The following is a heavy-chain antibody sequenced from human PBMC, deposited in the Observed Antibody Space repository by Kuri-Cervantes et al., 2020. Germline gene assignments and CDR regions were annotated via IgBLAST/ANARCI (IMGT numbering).Heavy chain of an antibody. V-gene: IGHV3-48*03. CDR1: GFTFSSYE. CDR3: AKSSRTVAGPFDY. D-gene: IGHD6-19*01. Sequence: GGSLRLSCAASGFTFSSYEMNWVRQAPGKGLEWVSYISSSGSTIYYADSVKGRFTISRDNSKNSLYLQMNSLRAEDTALYYCAKSSRTVAGPFDYWGQGTLVTVSS. CDR2: ISSSGSTI. J-gene: IGHJ4*02.